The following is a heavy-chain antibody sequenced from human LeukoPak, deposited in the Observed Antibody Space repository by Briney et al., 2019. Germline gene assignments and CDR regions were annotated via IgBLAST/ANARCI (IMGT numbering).Heavy chain of an antibody. V-gene: IGHV3-30-3*02. CDR2: ISFDGSNK. CDR1: GFTFSSYA. D-gene: IGHD5-24*01. Sequence: GGSLRLSCAASGFTFSSYAIHWVRQAPGKGLEWVAVISFDGSNKYYADSVKGRFTISRDNSKNTLYLQMNSLRAEDTAVYYCAKMGGLQRAFDYWGQGSLVTVSS. CDR3: AKMGGLQRAFDY. J-gene: IGHJ4*02.